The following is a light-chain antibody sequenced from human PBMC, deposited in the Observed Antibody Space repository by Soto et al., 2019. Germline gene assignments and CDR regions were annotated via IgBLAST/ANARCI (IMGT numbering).Light chain of an antibody. V-gene: IGKV3-20*01. CDR2: DAS. J-gene: IGKJ4*01. CDR3: KQYSSSPLT. CDR1: QSVRSNY. Sequence: EIVLTQSPDTLSLSPGERATLSCRASQSVRSNYLAWYQQKPGQPPRLLVYDASSRDAGIPDRFSGSGSGTYFTLTISRLEPKDFAVYYCKQYSSSPLTFGGGTKVEIK.